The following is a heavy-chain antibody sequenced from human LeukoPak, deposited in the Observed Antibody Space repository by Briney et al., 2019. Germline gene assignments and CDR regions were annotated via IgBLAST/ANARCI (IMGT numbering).Heavy chain of an antibody. CDR3: AREGVAAAGPFDY. CDR2: ISYDGSNK. V-gene: IGHV3-30-3*01. D-gene: IGHD6-13*01. Sequence: GGSLRLSCAASGFTFSSYAMHWVRQAPGKGLEWVAVISYDGSNKYYADSVKGRFTISRDNSKNTLCLQMNSLRAEDTAVYYCAREGVAAAGPFDYWGQGTPVTVSS. CDR1: GFTFSSYA. J-gene: IGHJ4*02.